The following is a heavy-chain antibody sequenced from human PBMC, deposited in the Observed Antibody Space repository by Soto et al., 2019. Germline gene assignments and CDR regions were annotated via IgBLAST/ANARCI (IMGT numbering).Heavy chain of an antibody. D-gene: IGHD2-15*01. J-gene: IGHJ6*02. CDR3: ARDYCSGGSCYSVSYYYGMDV. Sequence: QVQLVESGGGVVQPGRSLRLSCAASGFTFSSYAMHWVRQAPGKGLEWVAVISYDGSNKYYADSVKGRFTISRDNSKNTLYLQMNSLRAEDTAVYYCARDYCSGGSCYSVSYYYGMDVWGQGPTVTVSS. CDR1: GFTFSSYA. V-gene: IGHV3-30-3*01. CDR2: ISYDGSNK.